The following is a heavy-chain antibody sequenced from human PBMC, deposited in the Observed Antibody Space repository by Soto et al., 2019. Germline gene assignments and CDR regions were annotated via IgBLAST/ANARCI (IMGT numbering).Heavy chain of an antibody. CDR3: ARSVFP. CDR2: FYYSGST. Sequence: QVQLQESGPGLVKPSQTLSLTCTVSGGSISTGGYYLNWIRQHPGKGLGWIGYFYYSGSTYYNPSLNRRVTISVNTSKNQCSLKLGSVTAADPAVYYCARSVFPWGKGTLVTVSS. V-gene: IGHV4-31*03. CDR1: GGSISTGGYY. J-gene: IGHJ5*02.